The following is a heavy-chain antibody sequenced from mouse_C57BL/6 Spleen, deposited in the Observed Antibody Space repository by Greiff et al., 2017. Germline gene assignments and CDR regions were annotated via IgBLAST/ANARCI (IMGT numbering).Heavy chain of an antibody. D-gene: IGHD2-5*01. CDR1: GFTFSSYA. Sequence: EVKLMESGGGLVKPGGSLKLSCAASGFTFSSYAMSWVRQTPEKRLEWVATISDGGSSTYYPDNVKGRFTISRDNAKNNLYLQMSHLKSEDTAMYYCASFYSNYYFDYWGQGTTLTVSS. J-gene: IGHJ2*01. CDR3: ASFYSNYYFDY. CDR2: ISDGGSST. V-gene: IGHV5-4*03.